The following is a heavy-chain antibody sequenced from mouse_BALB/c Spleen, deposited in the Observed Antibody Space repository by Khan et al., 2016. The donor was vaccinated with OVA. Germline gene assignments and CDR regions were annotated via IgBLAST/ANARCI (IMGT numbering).Heavy chain of an antibody. J-gene: IGHJ1*01. V-gene: IGHV9-3-1*01. CDR1: GYTFTNYG. Sequence: QIQLVQSGPELKKPGETVKISCTASGYTFTNYGMNWVKQTPGKGLKWMGWINTYTGEPTYADDFKGRFAFSLDTSASTAYLQINNLKNGDSATYCCASGGYWYFDVWGAGTTLTVSS. CDR3: ASGGYWYFDV. D-gene: IGHD1-1*02. CDR2: INTYTGEP.